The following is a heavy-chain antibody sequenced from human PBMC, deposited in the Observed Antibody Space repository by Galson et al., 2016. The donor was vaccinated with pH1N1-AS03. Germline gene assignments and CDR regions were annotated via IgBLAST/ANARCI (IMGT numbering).Heavy chain of an antibody. Sequence: SVKVSCKASGLTFSSYAISWVRQAPGQGLEWMGGVKGVFRTTNYAQKFQGRITITMDQSTGTAYMEVSSLRAEDTAVYYCATAGNYFDIRRFDSWGQGTLVTVSS. J-gene: IGHJ4*02. V-gene: IGHV1-69*05. D-gene: IGHD3-9*01. CDR2: VKGVFRTT. CDR3: ATAGNYFDIRRFDS. CDR1: GLTFSSYA.